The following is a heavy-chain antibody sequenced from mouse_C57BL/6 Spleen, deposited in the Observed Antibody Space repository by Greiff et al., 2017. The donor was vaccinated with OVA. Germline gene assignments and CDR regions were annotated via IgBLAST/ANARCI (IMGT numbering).Heavy chain of an antibody. D-gene: IGHD1-1*01. CDR3: ASAVVARFGY. Sequence: QVHVKQPGAELVKPGASVKMSCKASGYTFTSYWITWVEQRPGQGLEWIGDIYPGSGSTNYNEKFKSKATLTVDTSSSTAYMQLSSLTSEDSAVYYCASAVVARFGYWGQGTSVTVSS. V-gene: IGHV1-55*01. CDR1: GYTFTSYW. CDR2: IYPGSGST. J-gene: IGHJ4*01.